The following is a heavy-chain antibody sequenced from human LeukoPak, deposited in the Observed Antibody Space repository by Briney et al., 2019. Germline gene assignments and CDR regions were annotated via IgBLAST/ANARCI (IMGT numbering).Heavy chain of an antibody. CDR1: GGSVSDYY. CDR2: INHSGTT. Sequence: SETLSLTCAVYGGSVSDYYWSWIRQPPGKGLEWIGEINHSGTTNYNPSLKSRVTISVDMSKNQFSLKLSSVTAADTAVYYCARHVLPVAARDYYFDYWGQGTLVTVSS. D-gene: IGHD6-19*01. V-gene: IGHV4-34*01. CDR3: ARHVLPVAARDYYFDY. J-gene: IGHJ4*02.